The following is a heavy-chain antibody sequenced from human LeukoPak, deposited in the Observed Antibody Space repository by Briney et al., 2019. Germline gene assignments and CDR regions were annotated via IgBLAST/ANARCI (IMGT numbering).Heavy chain of an antibody. V-gene: IGHV3-53*01. CDR2: IYSGGRT. D-gene: IGHD3-16*01. CDR3: ARGCFYDIRPYCPFAY. Sequence: PGGSLRLSCVASGFIVSNNDMIWVRQAPGKGLEWVSLIYSGGRTYYADSVKGRFTISRDNSKNTLYLQMNSLRGEDTAVYYCARGCFYDIRPYCPFAYWGQGTLVTVSS. CDR1: GFIVSNND. J-gene: IGHJ4*02.